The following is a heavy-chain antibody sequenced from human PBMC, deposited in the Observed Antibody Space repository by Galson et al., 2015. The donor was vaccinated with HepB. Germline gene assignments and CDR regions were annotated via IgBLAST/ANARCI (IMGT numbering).Heavy chain of an antibody. CDR2: ISPHNGNT. Sequence: SVKVSCKASGYTFTSYGLSWLRQAPGQGLEYMRWISPHNGNTNYAQKLQGRVTMTTDKSTTTAYMELRSLRSDDTAVYYCALRTGTFPYYFDFWGQGTLGAVSS. CDR3: ALRTGTFPYYFDF. CDR1: GYTFTSYG. J-gene: IGHJ4*02. D-gene: IGHD3-10*01. V-gene: IGHV1-18*01.